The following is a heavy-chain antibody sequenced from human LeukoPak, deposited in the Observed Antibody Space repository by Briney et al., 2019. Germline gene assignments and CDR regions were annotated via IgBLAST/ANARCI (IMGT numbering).Heavy chain of an antibody. CDR1: GFTFSSYA. CDR2: ISGSGGGT. Sequence: GGSLRLSCAASGFTFSSYAMSWVRQAPGKGLEWVSAISGSGGGTYYADSVKGRFTISRDNSKNTLYLQMNSLRAEDTAVYYCAKDRLWFGELATWGQGTLVTVSS. J-gene: IGHJ4*02. CDR3: AKDRLWFGELAT. V-gene: IGHV3-23*01. D-gene: IGHD3-10*01.